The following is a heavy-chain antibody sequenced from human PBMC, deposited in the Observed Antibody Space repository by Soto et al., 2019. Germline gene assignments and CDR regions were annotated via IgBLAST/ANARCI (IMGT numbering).Heavy chain of an antibody. J-gene: IGHJ4*02. CDR3: AKDTSIFGVVIPFDY. CDR1: GFTFSSYA. Sequence: EVQLLESGGGLVQPGGSLRLSCVASGFTFSSYAMSWVRQAPGKGLEWVSAISGSGGSTYYADSVKGRFTISRDNSKNTLYLQMNRLRAEDTAVYYCAKDTSIFGVVIPFDYWGQGTLVTVSS. V-gene: IGHV3-23*01. CDR2: ISGSGGST. D-gene: IGHD3-3*01.